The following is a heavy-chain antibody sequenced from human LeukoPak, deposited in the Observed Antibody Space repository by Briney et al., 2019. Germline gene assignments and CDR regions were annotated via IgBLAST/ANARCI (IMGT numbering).Heavy chain of an antibody. V-gene: IGHV4-39*01. D-gene: IGHD3-10*01. CDR1: GGSISSSSYY. J-gene: IGHJ5*02. CDR2: IFYSGST. CDR3: ARGLNARVLLWFGDLTNGDWFDP. Sequence: PSETLSLTCTVSGGSISSSSYYWAWIRQPPGKGLEWIGNIFYSGSTYCNPSLKSRVTISVDTSKNQFSLKLSSVTAADTAVYYCARGLNARVLLWFGDLTNGDWFDPWGQGTLVTVSS.